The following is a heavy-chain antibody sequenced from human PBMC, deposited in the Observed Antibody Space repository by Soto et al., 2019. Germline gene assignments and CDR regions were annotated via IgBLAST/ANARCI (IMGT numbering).Heavy chain of an antibody. CDR1: GGTFSSYA. V-gene: IGHV1-69*06. J-gene: IGHJ5*02. CDR2: IIPIFGTA. D-gene: IGHD2-2*01. Sequence: QVQLVQSGAEVKKPGSSVKVSCKASGGTFSSYAISWVRQAPGQGLEWMGGIIPIFGTANYAQKFQGRVTITADKSKSTAYMELSSLRSEDTAVYYCAVWAQVWGSSTSCSWGQGTLVTVSS. CDR3: AVWAQVWGSSTSCS.